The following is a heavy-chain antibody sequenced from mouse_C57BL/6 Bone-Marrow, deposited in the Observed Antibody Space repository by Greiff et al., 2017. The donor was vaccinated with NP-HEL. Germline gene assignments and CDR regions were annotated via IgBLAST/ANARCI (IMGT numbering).Heavy chain of an antibody. CDR3: ASAYYGSSFPMDY. CDR2: INPSSGYT. Sequence: QVQLQQSGAELAKPGASVKLSCKASGYTFTSYWMHWVKQRPGQGLEWIGYINPSSGYTKYNQKFKDKATLTADKSSSTAYMQLSSLTYEDSAVYYCASAYYGSSFPMDYWGQGTSVTVSS. V-gene: IGHV1-7*01. D-gene: IGHD1-1*01. J-gene: IGHJ4*01. CDR1: GYTFTSYW.